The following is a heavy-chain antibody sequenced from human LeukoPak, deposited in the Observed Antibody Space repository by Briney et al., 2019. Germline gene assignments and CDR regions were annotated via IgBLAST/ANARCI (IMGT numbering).Heavy chain of an antibody. J-gene: IGHJ4*02. D-gene: IGHD6-13*01. CDR3: ATQYRPGYSSSWYYFDY. CDR2: IYTSGST. Sequence: SQTLSLTCTVSGGSISSGSYYWSWIRQPAGKGLEWTGRIYTSGSTNYNPSLKSRVTISVDTSKNQFSLKLSSVTAADTAVYYCATQYRPGYSSSWYYFDYWGQGTLVTVSS. V-gene: IGHV4-61*02. CDR1: GGSISSGSYY.